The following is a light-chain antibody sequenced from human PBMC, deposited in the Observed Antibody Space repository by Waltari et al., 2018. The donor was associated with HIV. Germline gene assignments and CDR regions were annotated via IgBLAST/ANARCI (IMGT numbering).Light chain of an antibody. CDR3: LQHNSYPLIT. Sequence: DIQMTQSPSSLSASVGDRVTVPCRASQGVRNDLVWFQQKPGQAPQRLIYAASHLQSGVPSRFSGSGSETYFTLTITDLQPEDSATYFCLQHNSYPLITFGQGTRLEI. J-gene: IGKJ5*01. CDR2: AAS. CDR1: QGVRND. V-gene: IGKV1-17*02.